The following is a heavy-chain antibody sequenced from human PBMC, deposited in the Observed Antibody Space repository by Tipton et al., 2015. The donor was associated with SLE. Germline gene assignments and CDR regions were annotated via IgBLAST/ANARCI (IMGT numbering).Heavy chain of an antibody. Sequence: TLSLTCTVSGGSISSHYWSWIRQPAGKGLEWIGHIYTSGSTNYNPSLKSRVTISVDTSKNQFSLQLSSVTAADTAVYYCARRQPFTPFDYWGQGTLVTVSS. CDR2: IYTSGST. V-gene: IGHV4-4*07. J-gene: IGHJ4*02. CDR3: ARRQPFTPFDY. CDR1: GGSISSHY.